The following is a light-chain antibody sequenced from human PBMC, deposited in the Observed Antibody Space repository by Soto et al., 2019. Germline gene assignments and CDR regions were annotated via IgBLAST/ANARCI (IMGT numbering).Light chain of an antibody. J-gene: IGLJ1*01. CDR1: SSDVGGSNS. V-gene: IGLV2-14*01. CDR2: DVS. CDR3: SSYATGGSYV. Sequence: QSVLTQPASVSGSPGQSIAISCTGTSSDVGGSNSVSWYQQHPGKAPKLLIYDVSNRPSGVSNRFSGSKSDNTASPTISGLQAEDEADYYCSSYATGGSYVFGTGTKVTVL.